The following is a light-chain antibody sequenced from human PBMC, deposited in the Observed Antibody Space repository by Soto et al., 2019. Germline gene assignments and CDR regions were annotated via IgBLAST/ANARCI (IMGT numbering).Light chain of an antibody. CDR2: DAA. CDR3: QQYDNLPLFT. J-gene: IGKJ3*01. CDR1: QDISNY. V-gene: IGKV1-33*01. Sequence: DIQMTQSPSSLSASVGDRVTITCQASQDISNYLNWYQQKPGKAPKLLIYDAANLETGVPSRFSGSGSGTDFTFTISSLQPEDIATYYCQQYDNLPLFTFRPGPKVDIK.